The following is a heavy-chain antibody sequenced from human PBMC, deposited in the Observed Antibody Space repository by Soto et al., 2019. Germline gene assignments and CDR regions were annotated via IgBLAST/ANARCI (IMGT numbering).Heavy chain of an antibody. CDR1: GYTFTSYG. CDR2: ISAYNGNT. CDR3: ARVGYYYGSGSYVFDP. Sequence: ASVKVSCKASGYTFTSYGISWVRQAPGQGLEWMGWISAYNGNTNYAQKLQGRVTMTTDTSTNTAYMELRSLRSDDTAVYYCARVGYYYGSGSYVFDPWGQGTLVTVSS. D-gene: IGHD3-10*01. V-gene: IGHV1-18*01. J-gene: IGHJ5*02.